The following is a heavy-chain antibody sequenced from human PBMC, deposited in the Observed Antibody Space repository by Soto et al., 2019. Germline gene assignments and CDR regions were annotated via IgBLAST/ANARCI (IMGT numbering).Heavy chain of an antibody. J-gene: IGHJ5*02. D-gene: IGHD4-17*01. V-gene: IGHV1-69*13. CDR2: IIPIFGTA. Sequence: SVKVSCKASGGTFSGYAISWVRQAPGQGLEWMGGIIPIFGTANYAQKFQGRVTITADESTSTAYMELSSLRSEDTSVYYCARVSGDYVHSTWFDPWGQGTLVTVSS. CDR1: GGTFSGYA. CDR3: ARVSGDYVHSTWFDP.